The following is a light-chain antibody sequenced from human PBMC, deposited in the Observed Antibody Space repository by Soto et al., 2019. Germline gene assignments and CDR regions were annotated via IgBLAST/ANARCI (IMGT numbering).Light chain of an antibody. CDR2: DAS. V-gene: IGKV3D-15*01. J-gene: IGKJ4*01. Sequence: DIVLTQSPGTLSLSSGARATLSCRASQSVSSSFLAWYQQKPGQPPRLLMYDASTRATGIPARFSGSGSGTEFTLTISSLQSEDFAVYYCQQYNNWPSFGGGTKVDI. CDR3: QQYNNWPS. CDR1: QSVSSS.